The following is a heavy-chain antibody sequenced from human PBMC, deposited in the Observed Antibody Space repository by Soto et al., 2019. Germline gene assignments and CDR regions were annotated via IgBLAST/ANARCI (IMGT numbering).Heavy chain of an antibody. CDR3: ARDLGYCRSGTCYREWFDP. CDR1: GYTFTTHG. CDR2: VRGDNGHT. Sequence: QVQLVQSGAEVKKPWASVKVYCKASGYTFTTHGISWVRQVPGQGLEWMGWVRGDNGHTNYAQSLQGRVTMTTDTSTNTAYMELRSLRSDDTAVYYCARDLGYCRSGTCYREWFDPWGQGTLVTVSS. D-gene: IGHD2-15*01. V-gene: IGHV1-18*01. J-gene: IGHJ5*02.